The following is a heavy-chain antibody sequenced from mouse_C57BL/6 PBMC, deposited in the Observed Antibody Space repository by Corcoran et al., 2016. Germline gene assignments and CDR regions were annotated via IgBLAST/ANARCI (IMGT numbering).Heavy chain of an antibody. CDR3: ARDLDYYGSSHYFDY. J-gene: IGHJ2*01. CDR1: GYSITSGYY. CDR2: ISYDGSN. Sequence: DVQLQESGPGLVKPSQSLSLTCSVTGYSITSGYYWNWIRQFPGNKLEWMGYISYDGSNNYNPSLKNRISITRDTSKNQFFLKLNSVTTEDTATYYCARDLDYYGSSHYFDYWGQGTTLTVSS. D-gene: IGHD1-1*01. V-gene: IGHV3-6*01.